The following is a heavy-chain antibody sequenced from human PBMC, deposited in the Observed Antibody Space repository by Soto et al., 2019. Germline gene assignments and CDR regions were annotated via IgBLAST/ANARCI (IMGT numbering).Heavy chain of an antibody. J-gene: IGHJ4*02. CDR2: ISYDGSNK. V-gene: IGHV3-30*18. CDR3: AKVTPRIPGIVVAGPFDY. D-gene: IGHD6-19*01. CDR1: GFTFSSYG. Sequence: PGGSLRLSCAASGFTFSSYGMHWVRQAPGKGLEWVAVISYDGSNKYYADSVKGRFTISRDNSKNTLYLQMNSLRAEDTAVYYCAKVTPRIPGIVVAGPFDYWGQGTLVTVSS.